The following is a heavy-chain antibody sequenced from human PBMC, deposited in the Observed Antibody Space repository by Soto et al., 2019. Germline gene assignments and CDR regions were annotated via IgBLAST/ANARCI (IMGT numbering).Heavy chain of an antibody. CDR1: GYTFTSYG. CDR3: ARVADFWSGHYNYYYYYMDV. V-gene: IGHV1-18*01. J-gene: IGHJ6*03. Sequence: GASVKVSCKASGYTFTSYGISWVRQAPGQGVESMGWISAYNGNTNYAQKLQGRVTMTTDTSTSTAYMELRSLRSDNTAVYYCARVADFWSGHYNYYYYYMDVWGKGTTVTVSS. CDR2: ISAYNGNT. D-gene: IGHD3-3*01.